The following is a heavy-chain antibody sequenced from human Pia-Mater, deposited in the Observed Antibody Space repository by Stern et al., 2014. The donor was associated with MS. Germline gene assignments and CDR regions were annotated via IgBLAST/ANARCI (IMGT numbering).Heavy chain of an antibody. Sequence: QLQLQESGPGLVKPSQALSLTCTVSGGSISRGDYYWSWIRQSPGKGLEYIGHIYNTGITYYNPSLKGRVTISIDTSENQFSLSLGSGTAADTAVYYCVRDVYQPSLYSYNMDVWGQGTTVTVSS. CDR1: GGSISRGDYY. D-gene: IGHD6-13*01. CDR3: VRDVYQPSLYSYNMDV. J-gene: IGHJ6*02. V-gene: IGHV4-30-4*08. CDR2: IYNTGIT.